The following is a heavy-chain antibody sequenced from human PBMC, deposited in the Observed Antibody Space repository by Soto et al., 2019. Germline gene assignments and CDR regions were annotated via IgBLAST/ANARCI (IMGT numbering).Heavy chain of an antibody. V-gene: IGHV4-4*07. Sequence: PSETLSLTCLVSGVSVSSYTWSWVRQPANKGLEWIGRVFSSVSATYSPSLKSRVRVSMDTPENRISLKLDSVTAADAGVYYCTRDGMTTGDTWGPGTLVTVSS. CDR3: TRDGMTTGDT. CDR2: VFSSVSA. D-gene: IGHD2-21*02. CDR1: GVSVSSYT. J-gene: IGHJ4*02.